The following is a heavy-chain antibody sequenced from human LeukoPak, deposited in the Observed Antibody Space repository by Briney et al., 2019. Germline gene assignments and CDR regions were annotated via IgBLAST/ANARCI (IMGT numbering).Heavy chain of an antibody. CDR3: AKDCGGDCYSGY. V-gene: IGHV3-30*02. Sequence: GGSLRLSCAASGFTFSSYGMHWVRQAPGKGLEWVAFIRYDGSNKYYADSVKGRFTISGDNSKNTLYLQMNSLRAEDTAVYYCAKDCGGDCYSGYWGQGTLVTVSS. D-gene: IGHD2-21*01. CDR2: IRYDGSNK. J-gene: IGHJ4*02. CDR1: GFTFSSYG.